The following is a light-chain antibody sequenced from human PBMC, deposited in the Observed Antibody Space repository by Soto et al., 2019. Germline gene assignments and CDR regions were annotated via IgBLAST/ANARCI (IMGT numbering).Light chain of an antibody. CDR2: EGS. CDR3: CSYAGSSTLV. CDR1: SSDVGSYNL. Sequence: QSALTQPASVSGSPGQSITISCTGTSSDVGSYNLVSWYQQHPGKAPKLMIYEGSKRTSGVSNRFSGSKSGNTASLTISGLQAEDEADYYCCSYAGSSTLVFGGGTKVTGL. J-gene: IGLJ2*01. V-gene: IGLV2-23*01.